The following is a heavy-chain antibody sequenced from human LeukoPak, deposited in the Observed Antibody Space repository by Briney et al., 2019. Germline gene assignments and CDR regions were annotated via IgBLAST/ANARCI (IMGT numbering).Heavy chain of an antibody. CDR1: GYTFTSYG. D-gene: IGHD3-22*01. CDR2: FDPEDGET. V-gene: IGHV1-24*01. Sequence: EASVKVSCKASGYTFTSYGISWVRQAPGKGLEWMGGFDPEDGETIYAQKFQGRVTMTEDTSTDTAYMELSSLRSEDTAVYYCATDPISYYDSSGDYWGRGTLVTVSS. J-gene: IGHJ4*02. CDR3: ATDPISYYDSSGDY.